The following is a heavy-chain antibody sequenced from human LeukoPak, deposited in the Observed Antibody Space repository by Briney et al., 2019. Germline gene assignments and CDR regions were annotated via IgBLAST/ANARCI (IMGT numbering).Heavy chain of an antibody. V-gene: IGHV3-7*01. Sequence: GGSLRLSCAASGFIFSTYWTNWVRQAPGKGLEWVANMKRDGSESHYEDSVKGRFTMSRDNAKNSLYLQMNSLRAEDTAVYYCARNSIAARTFFDYWGQGTLVTVSS. CDR2: MKRDGSES. CDR1: GFIFSTYW. CDR3: ARNSIAARTFFDY. J-gene: IGHJ4*02. D-gene: IGHD6-6*01.